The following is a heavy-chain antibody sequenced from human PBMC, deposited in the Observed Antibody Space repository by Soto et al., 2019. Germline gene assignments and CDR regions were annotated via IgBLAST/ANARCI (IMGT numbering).Heavy chain of an antibody. Sequence: GGSLRLSCAASGFTFSSYGMHWVRQAPGKGLEWVAVISYDGSNKYYADSVKGRFTISRDNSKNTLYLQMNSLRAEDTAVYYCAKDHTLWFGELTYYFDYWGQGTLVTVSS. CDR1: GFTFSSYG. V-gene: IGHV3-30*18. D-gene: IGHD3-10*01. CDR3: AKDHTLWFGELTYYFDY. J-gene: IGHJ4*02. CDR2: ISYDGSNK.